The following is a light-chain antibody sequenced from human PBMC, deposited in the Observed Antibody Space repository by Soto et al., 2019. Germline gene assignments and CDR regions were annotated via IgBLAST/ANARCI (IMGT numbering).Light chain of an antibody. Sequence: QSVLTQPASVSGSPGQSITISCTGTSSDIGAYNYVSWYQQHPGKAPKLMIYDVSNRPSGVSDRFSGSTSGNTASLTISGLHAEDEADYYCISFTSSNTGVFGGGTKLTVL. V-gene: IGLV2-14*03. J-gene: IGLJ2*01. CDR3: ISFTSSNTGV. CDR2: DVS. CDR1: SSDIGAYNY.